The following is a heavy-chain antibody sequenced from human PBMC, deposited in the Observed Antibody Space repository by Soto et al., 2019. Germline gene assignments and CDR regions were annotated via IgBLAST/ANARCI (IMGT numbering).Heavy chain of an antibody. J-gene: IGHJ4*02. V-gene: IGHV3-30*18. CDR1: GFSFSTYG. D-gene: IGHD2-15*01. CDR2: ISYDGSYQ. Sequence: GGSLRLSCAASGFSFSTYGMNWVRQTPGKGLEWVAVISYDGSYQDYADSVKGRFTVSRDNSKNTLDLQLSSLRAEDTAVYYCAKGRKYCLHGASYFDNWGQGTQVTVSS. CDR3: AKGRKYCLHGASYFDN.